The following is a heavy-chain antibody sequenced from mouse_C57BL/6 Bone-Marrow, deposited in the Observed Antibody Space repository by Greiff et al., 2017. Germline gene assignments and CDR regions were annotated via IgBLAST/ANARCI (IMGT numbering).Heavy chain of an antibody. Sequence: EVQLVESGPVLVKPGASVKMSCKASGYTFTDYYMNWVKQSHGKSLEWIGVINPYNGGTSYNQKFKGKATLTVAKSSSTAYMELNSLTSEDSAVYYCARGERAQAPYAMDYWGQGTSVTVSS. CDR1: GYTFTDYY. D-gene: IGHD3-2*02. V-gene: IGHV1-19*01. CDR2: INPYNGGT. J-gene: IGHJ4*01. CDR3: ARGERAQAPYAMDY.